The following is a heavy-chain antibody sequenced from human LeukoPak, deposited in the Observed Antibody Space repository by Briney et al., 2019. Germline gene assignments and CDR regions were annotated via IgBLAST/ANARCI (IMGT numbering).Heavy chain of an antibody. CDR3: AISGYYDSSGIVERE. V-gene: IGHV1-69*05. D-gene: IGHD3-22*01. CDR2: IIPIFGTA. J-gene: IGHJ4*02. CDR1: GGTFSSYA. Sequence: ASVKVSCKASGGTFSSYAISWVRQAPGQGLEWMGGIIPIFGTANYAQKFQGRVTITTDESTSTAYMELRSLRSDDTAVYYYAISGYYDSSGIVEREWGQGTLVSVSS.